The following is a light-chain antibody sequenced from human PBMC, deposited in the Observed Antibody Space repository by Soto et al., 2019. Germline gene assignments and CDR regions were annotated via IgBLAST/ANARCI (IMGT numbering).Light chain of an antibody. CDR1: QTISSW. CDR2: KAS. J-gene: IGKJ1*01. Sequence: DIQMTQSPSTLSGSVGDRVTITCRASQTISSWLAWYQQTPGKAPKLLIYKASTLKSGVPSRLSGSGSGTEFTLTISSLQPDDFATYYCQQYNSLWTFGQGTKVDIK. V-gene: IGKV1-5*03. CDR3: QQYNSLWT.